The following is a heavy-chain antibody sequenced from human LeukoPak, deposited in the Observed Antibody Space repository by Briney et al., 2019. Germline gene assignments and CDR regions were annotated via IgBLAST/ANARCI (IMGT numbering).Heavy chain of an antibody. CDR2: ISTDGYTT. V-gene: IGHV3-74*01. CDR3: VVGGSPGY. Sequence: GGSLRLSYAASGLAFSAYKMHWVRQAPRKGPVWVSRISTDGYTTDYADFVQGRFTASRDNTKNTWSLEMNSLRAEDTAVYYCVVGGSPGYWGQGTLVTVSS. D-gene: IGHD2-15*01. CDR1: GLAFSAYK. J-gene: IGHJ4*02.